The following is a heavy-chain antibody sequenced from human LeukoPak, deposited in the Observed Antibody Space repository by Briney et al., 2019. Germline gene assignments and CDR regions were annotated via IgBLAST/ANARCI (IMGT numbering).Heavy chain of an antibody. CDR3: ARDGGRDSGSYYEDC. J-gene: IGHJ4*02. Sequence: SETLSLTCAVYGGSFSGYYWSWIRQPPGKGREWIGEINHSGSTNYNPSLKSRVTMSVDTSKNQFSLKLSSVTAADTAVYYCARDGGRDSGSYYEDCWGQGTLVTVSS. V-gene: IGHV4-34*01. CDR1: GGSFSGYY. CDR2: INHSGST. D-gene: IGHD1-26*01.